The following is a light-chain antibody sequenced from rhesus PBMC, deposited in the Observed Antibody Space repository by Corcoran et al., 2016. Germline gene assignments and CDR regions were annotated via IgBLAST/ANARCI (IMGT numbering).Light chain of an antibody. Sequence: DIQMTQSPSSLSASVGDRVTITCRASQGISNWLAWYQKKSGKTPKLLIFRASNLATGVPSRFSRSSFWTDCTLTSRSLTPEDIATYYCQPHDNSPRTFGGGTKVELK. V-gene: IGKV1-69*01. CDR1: QGISNW. CDR3: QPHDNSPRT. J-gene: IGKJ4*01. CDR2: RAS.